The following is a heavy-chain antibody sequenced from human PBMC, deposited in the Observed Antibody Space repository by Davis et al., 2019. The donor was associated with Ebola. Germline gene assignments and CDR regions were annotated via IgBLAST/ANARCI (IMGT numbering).Heavy chain of an antibody. CDR2: ISVDGSST. J-gene: IGHJ4*02. Sequence: HTGGSLRLSCAASEFTFTTSWMHWVRQAPGKGLVWVSRISVDGSSTYYADSVKGRFTISRDNAKSTLYLQMNSLRPEDTAEYYCARGLSGYYGYFDYWGQGALVTVSS. CDR1: EFTFTTSW. D-gene: IGHD3-22*01. V-gene: IGHV3-74*01. CDR3: ARGLSGYYGYFDY.